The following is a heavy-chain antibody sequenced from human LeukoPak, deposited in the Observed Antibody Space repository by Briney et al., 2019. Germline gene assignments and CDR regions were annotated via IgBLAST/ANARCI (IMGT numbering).Heavy chain of an antibody. CDR2: ISSSGTTI. D-gene: IGHD3-22*01. V-gene: IGHV3-11*04. Sequence: GGSLRLSCAASGFTFSDYYMSWIRQAPGKGLEWVSYISSSGTTIYYADSVKGRFTISRDNTKNSLYLQMNSPRAEVTAVYYCAKAHDDSSGYYYGYYYYYMDVWGKGTTVTVSS. CDR1: GFTFSDYY. J-gene: IGHJ6*03. CDR3: AKAHDDSSGYYYGYYYYYMDV.